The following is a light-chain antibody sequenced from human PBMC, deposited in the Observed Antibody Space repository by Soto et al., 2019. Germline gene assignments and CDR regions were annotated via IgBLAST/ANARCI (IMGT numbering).Light chain of an antibody. CDR1: QSVSSY. CDR2: DAS. Sequence: EIVLTQSPATLSLSPGERATLSCRASQSVSSYLAWYQQKPGQAPRLLIYDASNRATGIPARFSGSGSGTDFTLTTSSPEPEDFAVYYGQQRSNWLTFGGGTKVEIK. CDR3: QQRSNWLT. J-gene: IGKJ4*01. V-gene: IGKV3-11*01.